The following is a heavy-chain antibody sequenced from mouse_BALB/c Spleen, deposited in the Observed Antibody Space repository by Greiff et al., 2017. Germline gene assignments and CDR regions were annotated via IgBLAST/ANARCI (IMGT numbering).Heavy chain of an antibody. V-gene: IGHV3-2*02. J-gene: IGHJ2*01. CDR1: GYSITSDYA. D-gene: IGHD1-1*01. CDR2: ISYSGST. CDR3: ARFPVVAYYFDY. Sequence: EVKLQESGPGLVKPSQSLSLTCTVTGYSITSDYAWNWIRQFPGNKLEWMGYISYSGSTSYNPSLKSRISITRDTSKNQFFLQLNSVTTEDTATYYCARFPVVAYYFDYWGQGTTLTVSS.